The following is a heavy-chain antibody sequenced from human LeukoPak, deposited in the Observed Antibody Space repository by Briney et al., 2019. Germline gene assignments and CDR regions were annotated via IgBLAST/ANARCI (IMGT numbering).Heavy chain of an antibody. Sequence: QPGRSLRLSCAASGFTFSLYAMRWVRQAPGKGLEWVALIWYDGSKKYYADSVEGRFTISRDNSKNTLYLQMNSLRADDTAVYYCARDIGRGYSYGPFDYWGQGTLVTVSS. J-gene: IGHJ4*02. V-gene: IGHV3-33*01. D-gene: IGHD5-12*01. CDR3: ARDIGRGYSYGPFDY. CDR2: IWYDGSKK. CDR1: GFTFSLYA.